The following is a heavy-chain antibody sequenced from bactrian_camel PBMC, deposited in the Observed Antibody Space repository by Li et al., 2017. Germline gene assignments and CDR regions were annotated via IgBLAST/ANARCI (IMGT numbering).Heavy chain of an antibody. D-gene: IGHD2*01. Sequence: VQLVESGGGLVQPGGSLRLSCKASGFTFSSYDMSWVRQAPGKGLEWVSTMFKDGRTTYYRDSVKGRFTISQDNGKNTLSLEMNSLKPEDTAMYYCAAERGRSCSGGYCRVNYTTSCFWGRGTQVTVS. CDR3: AAERGRSCSGGYCRVNYTTSCF. CDR2: MFKDGRTT. CDR1: GFTFSSYD. J-gene: IGHJ4*01. V-gene: IGHV3S40*01.